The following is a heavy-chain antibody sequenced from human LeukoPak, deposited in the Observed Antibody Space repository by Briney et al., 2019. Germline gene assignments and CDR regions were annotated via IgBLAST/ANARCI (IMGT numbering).Heavy chain of an antibody. CDR3: ARCSYSGGSCPDY. J-gene: IGHJ4*02. Sequence: GGALRLSWAASGFTFNSHWMHWVRQAAGKGLVGLSGISSDGRDTGYADAVKGRGTIFRVNAKNKRHLQVNRLRADDTAVYYCARCSYSGGSCPDYWGQGTLVPVSS. CDR2: ISSDGRDT. CDR1: GFTFNSHW. D-gene: IGHD2-15*01. V-gene: IGHV3-74*01.